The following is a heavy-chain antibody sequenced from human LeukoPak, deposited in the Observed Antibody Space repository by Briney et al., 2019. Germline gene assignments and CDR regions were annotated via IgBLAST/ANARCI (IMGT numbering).Heavy chain of an antibody. CDR2: IYPGDSDT. CDR1: GYSFTSYW. Sequence: GESLKISCKGSGYSFTSYWIGWVRQMPGKGLGWMGIIYPGDSDTRYSPSFQGQVTISADKSISTAYLQWSSLKTSDTAMYYCARSQLPGKIAAAGLFDYWGQGTLVTVSS. D-gene: IGHD6-13*01. J-gene: IGHJ4*02. CDR3: ARSQLPGKIAAAGLFDY. V-gene: IGHV5-51*01.